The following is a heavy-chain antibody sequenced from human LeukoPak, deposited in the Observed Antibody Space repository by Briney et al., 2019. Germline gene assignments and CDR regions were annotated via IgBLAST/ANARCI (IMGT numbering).Heavy chain of an antibody. CDR3: AKLSPGI. CDR1: GGSISSGSYY. D-gene: IGHD1-14*01. J-gene: IGHJ4*02. Sequence: SQTLSLTCTVSGGSISSGSYYWSWIRQPAGKGLEWIGRIYTSGSTNYNPSLKSRVTISVDTSKNQFSLKLSSVTAADTAIYYCAKLSPGIWGQGTLVTVSS. V-gene: IGHV4-61*02. CDR2: IYTSGST.